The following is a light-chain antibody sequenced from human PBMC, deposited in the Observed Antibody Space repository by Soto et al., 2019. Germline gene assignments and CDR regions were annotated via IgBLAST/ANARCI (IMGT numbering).Light chain of an antibody. CDR3: HQYSNWPPYT. CDR1: QSVRNN. CDR2: GAS. J-gene: IGKJ2*01. Sequence: EIVLTQSPATLSVSPGERATLSCRASQSVRNNLAWYQQKPGQAPRLLIYGASTRAAGIPARFSGSASGTEIDLTISRQQSEDFAVYFCHQYSNWPPYTFGQGTKLDIK. V-gene: IGKV3-15*01.